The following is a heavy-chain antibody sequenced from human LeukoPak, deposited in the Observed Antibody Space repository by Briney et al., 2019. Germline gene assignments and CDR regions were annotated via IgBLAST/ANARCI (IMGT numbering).Heavy chain of an antibody. J-gene: IGHJ2*01. CDR2: ISSSSSYI. CDR3: AREELGRYFDL. CDR1: IHFRWFR. Sequence: PGGALRLFFGGSGIHFRWFRVEWGRQGPGEGAGCVTSISSSSSYIHYADSVKGRFTISRDNAKNSLYLQMNSLRAEDTAVYYCAREELGRYFDLWGRGALLTVSS. D-gene: IGHD3-10*01. V-gene: IGHV3-21*01.